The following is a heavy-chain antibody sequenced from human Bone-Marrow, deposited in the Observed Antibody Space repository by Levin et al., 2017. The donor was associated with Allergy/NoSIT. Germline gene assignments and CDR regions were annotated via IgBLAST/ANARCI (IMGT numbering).Heavy chain of an antibody. J-gene: IGHJ6*02. Sequence: KISCKVSGYSLLELGVHWVRQTPGKGLEWMGGFDPEEGETTYAQTFQGRINMTEDISTDTTYMDLSSLRSEDTAVYFCATRKATGPSGGYYWDYYGMDIWGQGTTVTVSS. V-gene: IGHV1-24*01. D-gene: IGHD1-26*01. CDR2: FDPEEGET. CDR1: GYSLLELG. CDR3: ATRKATGPSGGYYWDYYGMDI.